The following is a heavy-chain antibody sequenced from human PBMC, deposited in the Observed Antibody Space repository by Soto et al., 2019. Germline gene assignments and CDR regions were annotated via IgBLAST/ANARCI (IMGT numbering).Heavy chain of an antibody. D-gene: IGHD6-6*01. V-gene: IGHV4-30-2*01. CDR1: GGSISSGGYS. CDR2: IYHSGST. Sequence: QLQLQESGSGLVKPSQTLSLTCAVSGGSISSGGYSWSWIRQPPGKGLEWIGYIYHSGSTYYNPSLKSRVTISVDRSKNQFSLKLSSVTAADTAVYYCARALRYSSSRWFDPWGQGTLVTVSS. CDR3: ARALRYSSSRWFDP. J-gene: IGHJ5*02.